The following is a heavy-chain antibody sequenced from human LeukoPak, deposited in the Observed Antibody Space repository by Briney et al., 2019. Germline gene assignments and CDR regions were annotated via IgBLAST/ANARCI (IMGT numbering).Heavy chain of an antibody. J-gene: IGHJ4*02. Sequence: GGSLRLSCAASGFTFSSYAMSWVRQAPGKGLKWVSAISGSGGSTYYADSVKGRFTISRDNSKNTLYLQMNSLRAEDTAVYYCAKSPVDTAMVTGDYWGQGTLVTVSS. CDR3: AKSPVDTAMVTGDY. V-gene: IGHV3-23*01. CDR1: GFTFSSYA. CDR2: ISGSGGST. D-gene: IGHD5-18*01.